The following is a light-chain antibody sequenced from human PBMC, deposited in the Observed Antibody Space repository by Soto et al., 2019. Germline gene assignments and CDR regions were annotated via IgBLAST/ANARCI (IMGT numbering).Light chain of an antibody. J-gene: IGKJ5*01. CDR2: GAS. CDR1: QSVTSK. V-gene: IGKV3-20*01. CDR3: QQYGRSPPIT. Sequence: EVVLTQSPGTLSLSPGDRATLSCGASQSVTSKLAWYQQKPGQAPRLLISGASTRATGIPDRFSGSGSGTDFTLTISRLEPEDFAVYYCQQYGRSPPITFGQGTRLEIK.